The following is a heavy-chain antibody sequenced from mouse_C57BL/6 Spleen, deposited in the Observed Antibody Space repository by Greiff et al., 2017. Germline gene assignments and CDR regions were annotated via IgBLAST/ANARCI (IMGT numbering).Heavy chain of an antibody. D-gene: IGHD1-1*01. J-gene: IGHJ4*01. CDR1: GYTFTDYY. Sequence: QVQLQQSGAELVRPGASVKLSCKASGYTFTDYYINWVKQRPGQGLEWIARIYPGSGNTYYNEKFKGKATLTAEKSSSTAYMQLSSLTSEDSAVYFCARATVVSYYYAMDYWGQGTSVTVSS. CDR2: IYPGSGNT. V-gene: IGHV1-76*01. CDR3: ARATVVSYYYAMDY.